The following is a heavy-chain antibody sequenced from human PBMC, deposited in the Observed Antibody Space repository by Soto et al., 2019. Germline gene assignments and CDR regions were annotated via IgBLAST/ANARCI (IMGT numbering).Heavy chain of an antibody. CDR1: GFTFSSYG. CDR2: IWYDGSNK. CDR3: ARDQSVGYYYGMDV. V-gene: IGHV3-33*01. Sequence: RLSCAASGFTFSSYGMHWVRQAPGKGLEWVAVIWYDGSNKYYADSVKGRFTISRDNSKNTLYLQMNSLRAEDTAVYYCARDQSVGYYYGMDVWGQGTTVTVSS. D-gene: IGHD1-26*01. J-gene: IGHJ6*02.